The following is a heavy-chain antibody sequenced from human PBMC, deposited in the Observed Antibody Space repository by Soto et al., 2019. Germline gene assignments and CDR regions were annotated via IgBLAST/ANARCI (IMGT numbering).Heavy chain of an antibody. Sequence: GSLRLSCAASGFTFSDYYMSWIRQAPGKGLEWVSYISSSSSYTNYADSVKGRFTISRDNAKNSLYLQMNSLRAEDTAVYYCARDGGYSYGYGYWGQGTLVTVSS. CDR1: GFTFSDYY. V-gene: IGHV3-11*05. D-gene: IGHD5-18*01. J-gene: IGHJ4*02. CDR2: ISSSSSYT. CDR3: ARDGGYSYGYGY.